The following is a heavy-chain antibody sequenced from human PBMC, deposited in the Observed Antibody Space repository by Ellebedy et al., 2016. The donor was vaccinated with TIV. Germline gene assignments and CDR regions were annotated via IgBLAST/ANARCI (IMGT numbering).Heavy chain of an antibody. Sequence: ASVKVSCKVSGHTLTELSMHWVRQAPGKGLEWMGGFDPEDGETIYAQKFQGRVTMTTDTSTSTAYMELRSLRSDDTAVYYCARDERGDGSVIVIVHLKYWGQGTLVTVSS. CDR3: ARDERGDGSVIVIVHLKY. V-gene: IGHV1-24*01. J-gene: IGHJ4*02. CDR2: FDPEDGET. D-gene: IGHD2/OR15-2a*01. CDR1: GHTLTELS.